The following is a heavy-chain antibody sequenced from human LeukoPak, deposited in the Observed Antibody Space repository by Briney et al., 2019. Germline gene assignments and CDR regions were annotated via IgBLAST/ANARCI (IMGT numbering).Heavy chain of an antibody. D-gene: IGHD1-26*01. Sequence: GESLKISCKGSGYRFTSYWIGWVRQMPGKGLEWMGIIYPGYSDTRYSPSFQGQVTISADKSISTAYLQWSSLKASDTDMYYCARDRGGGSYYKAFDYWGQGTLVTVSS. CDR3: ARDRGGGSYYKAFDY. CDR1: GYRFTSYW. J-gene: IGHJ4*02. CDR2: IYPGYSDT. V-gene: IGHV5-51*01.